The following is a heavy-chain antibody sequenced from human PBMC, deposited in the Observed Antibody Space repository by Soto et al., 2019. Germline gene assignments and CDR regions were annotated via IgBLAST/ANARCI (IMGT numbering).Heavy chain of an antibody. J-gene: IGHJ4*02. D-gene: IGHD3-10*01. CDR1: GGSVSSGSYY. CDR2: IYYSGST. CDR3: ARGGGGNYYGSGSDFDY. V-gene: IGHV4-61*01. Sequence: PSETLSLTCTVSGGSVSSGSYYWSWIRQPPGKGLEWIGYIYYSGSTNYNPSLKSRVTISVDTSKNQFSLKLSSVTAADTAVYYCARGGGGNYYGSGSDFDYWGQGTLVTVSS.